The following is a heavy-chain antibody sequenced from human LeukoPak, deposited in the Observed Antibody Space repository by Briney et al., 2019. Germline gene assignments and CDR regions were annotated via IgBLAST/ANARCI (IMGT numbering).Heavy chain of an antibody. CDR3: ARGRRGYSYGPDY. CDR1: GFTFSSYA. Sequence: PGGSLRLSCAASGFTFSSYAMHWVRQAPGKGLEWVAVISYDGSNKYYADSVKGRFTISRDNSKNTLYLQMNSLRAEDTAVYSCARGRRGYSYGPDYWGQGTLVTVSS. CDR2: ISYDGSNK. V-gene: IGHV3-30-3*01. J-gene: IGHJ4*02. D-gene: IGHD5-18*01.